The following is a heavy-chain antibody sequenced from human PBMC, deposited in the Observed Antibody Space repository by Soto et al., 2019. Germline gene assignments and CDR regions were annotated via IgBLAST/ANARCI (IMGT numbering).Heavy chain of an antibody. D-gene: IGHD3-3*01. CDR1: GGTFSSYA. CDR2: IIPIFGTA. Sequence: QVQLVQSGAEVKKPGSSVKVSCKASGGTFSSYAISWVRQAPGQGLEWMGGIIPIFGTANYAQKFQGRVTITADESTSTVYMELSSLRSEDTAVYYCARGEGDYDFWSGYYSSRNWFDPWGQGTLVTVSS. CDR3: ARGEGDYDFWSGYYSSRNWFDP. V-gene: IGHV1-69*01. J-gene: IGHJ5*02.